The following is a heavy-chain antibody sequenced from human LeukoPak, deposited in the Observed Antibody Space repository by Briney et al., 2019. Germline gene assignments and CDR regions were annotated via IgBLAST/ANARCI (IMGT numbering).Heavy chain of an antibody. J-gene: IGHJ1*01. D-gene: IGHD6-19*01. V-gene: IGHV3-23*01. CDR3: AKDPTVAGTAEYFQH. CDR2: ISGSGGST. CDR1: GFTFSSYA. Sequence: GGSLRLSCAASGFTFSSYAMTWVRQAPGRGLEWVAAISGSGGSTYYADSVKGRITNSRDNSKNTLYLQMNSLRAEDTAVYHCAKDPTVAGTAEYFQHWGQGTLVTVSS.